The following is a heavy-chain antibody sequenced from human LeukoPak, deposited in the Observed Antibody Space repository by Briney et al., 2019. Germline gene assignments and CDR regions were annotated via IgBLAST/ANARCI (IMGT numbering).Heavy chain of an antibody. J-gene: IGHJ5*02. CDR2: IDPGDSQT. V-gene: IGHV5-10-1*01. D-gene: IGHD3-22*01. Sequence: GKPLRISLKRSAXRFTNYWISWVRQMPGKDLEWMQRIDPGDSQTNYSPSFQGHVTISADKSISTAYLKWSSLKASDTAMYYCARHSSVLNSFDPWGQGTLVTVSS. CDR3: ARHSSVLNSFDP. CDR1: AXRFTNYW.